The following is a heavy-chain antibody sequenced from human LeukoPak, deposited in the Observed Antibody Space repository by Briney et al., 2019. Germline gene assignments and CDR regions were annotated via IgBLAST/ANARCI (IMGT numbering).Heavy chain of an antibody. D-gene: IGHD1-26*01. V-gene: IGHV3-23*01. J-gene: IGHJ4*02. CDR2: ISGSGGST. Sequence: GGSLRLSCAASGFTFSWHSMNWLRQAPGKGLEWVSAISGSGGSTYYADSVKGRFTISRDNSKNTLYLQMNSLRAEDTAVYYCAKASGNYREYYFDYWGQGTLVTVSS. CDR1: GFTFSWHS. CDR3: AKASGNYREYYFDY.